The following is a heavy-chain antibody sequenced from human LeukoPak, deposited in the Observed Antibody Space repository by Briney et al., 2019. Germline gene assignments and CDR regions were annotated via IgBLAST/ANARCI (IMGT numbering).Heavy chain of an antibody. CDR2: IKSKTDGGTT. J-gene: IGHJ4*02. D-gene: IGHD6-19*01. V-gene: IGHV3-15*01. CDR1: GFTFSNAW. CDR3: TTDAVAAEWEDY. Sequence: GGSLRLSCAASGFTFSNAWMSWVRQAPGKGLEWVGRIKSKTDGGTTDYAAPVKGRFTISRDDSKNTLYLQMNSLKTEDTAVYHCTTDAVAAEWEDYWGQGTLVTVSS.